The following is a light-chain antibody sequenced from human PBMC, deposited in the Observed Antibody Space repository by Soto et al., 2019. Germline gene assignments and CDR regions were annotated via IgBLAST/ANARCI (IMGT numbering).Light chain of an antibody. Sequence: QMNQCPYAQSASVTNRVTITCRANQSISSLLAWYQQKPGKAPKLLIYDATTWESGVPSRFSGRSSDTEFTLTISGLQPDDFATYYGQEYDSYSYAFAQGT. CDR1: QSISSL. CDR3: QEYDSYSYA. CDR2: DAT. V-gene: IGKV1-5*01. J-gene: IGKJ2*01.